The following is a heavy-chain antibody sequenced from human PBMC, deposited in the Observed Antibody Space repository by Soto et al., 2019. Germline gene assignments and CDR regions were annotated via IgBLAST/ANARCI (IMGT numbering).Heavy chain of an antibody. CDR3: ARDWTYYYDSSGYDPLEYYYYGMDV. V-gene: IGHV1-3*01. D-gene: IGHD3-22*01. J-gene: IGHJ6*02. Sequence: ASVKVSCKASGYTFTSYAMHWVRQAPGQRLEWMGWINAGNGNTKYSQKFQGRVTITRDTSASTAYMELSSLRSEDTAVYYCARDWTYYYDSSGYDPLEYYYYGMDVWGQGTTVTVSS. CDR2: INAGNGNT. CDR1: GYTFTSYA.